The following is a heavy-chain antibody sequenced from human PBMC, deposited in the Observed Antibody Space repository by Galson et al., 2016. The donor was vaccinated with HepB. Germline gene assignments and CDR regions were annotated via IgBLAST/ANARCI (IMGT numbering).Heavy chain of an antibody. Sequence: ETLSLTCLVSGGSISSYYWSWIRQPPGKGLEWIGYIYYSGSTNYNPSLKSRVTISVDTSKNQFSLKLSSVTAADTAVYYCARGGASSRWLFPWGQGTLVTVSS. V-gene: IGHV4-59*01. CDR2: IYYSGST. CDR1: GGSISSYY. D-gene: IGHD3-22*01. CDR3: ARGGASSRWLFP. J-gene: IGHJ5*02.